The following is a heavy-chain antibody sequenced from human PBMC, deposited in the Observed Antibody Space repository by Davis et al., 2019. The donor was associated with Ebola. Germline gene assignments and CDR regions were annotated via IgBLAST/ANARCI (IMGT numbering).Heavy chain of an antibody. D-gene: IGHD7-27*01. V-gene: IGHV1-69*10. J-gene: IGHJ6*03. CDR3: ARSWGSGYYYYMDV. CDR2: IIPILGIA. Sequence: SVKVSCKASGGTFSSYAISWVRQAPGQGLEWMGGIIPILGIANYAQKFQGRVTITADKSTSTAYMELSSLRSEDTAVYYCARSWGSGYYYYMDVWGKGITVTVSS. CDR1: GGTFSSYA.